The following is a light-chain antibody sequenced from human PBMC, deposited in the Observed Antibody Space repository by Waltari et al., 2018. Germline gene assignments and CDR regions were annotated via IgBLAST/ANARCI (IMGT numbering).Light chain of an antibody. CDR1: QNVTSY. CDR2: DSF. V-gene: IGKV3-11*01. Sequence: EIVLTQSPATLSLSPGERATLSCRASQNVTSYLIWYQQKTGQAPRLRIYDSFNRATGIPAGFSGSVSGTDFTLAISSLEPEDFADYYCQQRANWPITFGQGTRLEIK. J-gene: IGKJ5*01. CDR3: QQRANWPIT.